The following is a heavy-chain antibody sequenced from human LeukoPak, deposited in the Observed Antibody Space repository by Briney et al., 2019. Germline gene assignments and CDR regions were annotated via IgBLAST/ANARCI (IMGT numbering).Heavy chain of an antibody. J-gene: IGHJ4*02. CDR1: GFTFSDYY. CDR3: ARVPYCSGGSCYSEREYYFDY. CDR2: ISSSGSTI. D-gene: IGHD2-15*01. V-gene: IGHV3-11*01. Sequence: PGGSLRLSCAASGFTFSDYYMSWLRQAPGKGLVWVSYISSSGSTIYYADSVKGRFTISTDNAKNSLYLQMNSLRAEDTAVYYCARVPYCSGGSCYSEREYYFDYWGQGTLVTVSS.